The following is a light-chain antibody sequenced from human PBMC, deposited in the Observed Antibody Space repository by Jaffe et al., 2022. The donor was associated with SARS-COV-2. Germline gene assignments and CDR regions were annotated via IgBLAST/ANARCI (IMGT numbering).Light chain of an antibody. Sequence: DIVMTQSPDSLAVSLGERATINCKSSQSVLYSSTNQNYLVWYQQKPGQPPKLLIYWASTRESGVPDRFSGSGSGTDFTLTISSLQAEDAAVYYCQQYYSSPITFGQGTRLEIK. J-gene: IGKJ5*01. CDR2: WAS. CDR1: QSVLYSSTNQNY. V-gene: IGKV4-1*01. CDR3: QQYYSSPIT.